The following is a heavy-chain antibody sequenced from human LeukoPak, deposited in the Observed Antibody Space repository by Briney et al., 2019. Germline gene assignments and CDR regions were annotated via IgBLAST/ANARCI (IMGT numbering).Heavy chain of an antibody. CDR1: GGSFSGYY. CDR3: ARGFISSGWYYYYYMDV. Sequence: PSETLSLTCAVYGGSFSGYYWSWIRQPPGKGLEWIGEINHGGSTNYNPSLKSRVTISVDTSKNQFSLKLSSVTAADTAVYYCARGFISSGWYYYYYMDVWGKGTTVTVSS. D-gene: IGHD6-19*01. CDR2: INHGGST. V-gene: IGHV4-34*01. J-gene: IGHJ6*03.